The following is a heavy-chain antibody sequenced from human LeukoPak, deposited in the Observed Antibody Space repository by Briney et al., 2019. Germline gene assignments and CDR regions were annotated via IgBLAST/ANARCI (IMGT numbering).Heavy chain of an antibody. J-gene: IGHJ4*02. D-gene: IGHD1-26*01. CDR3: ASGGSYRPFDY. Sequence: GGSLRLSCAASGFTFSSYSMNWVRQAPGKGLEWVSYISSSSSTIYYADSVKGRFTISRDNAKNSLYLQMNSLRAEDTAVYYCASGGSYRPFDYWGRGTLVTVSS. V-gene: IGHV3-48*01. CDR1: GFTFSSYS. CDR2: ISSSSSTI.